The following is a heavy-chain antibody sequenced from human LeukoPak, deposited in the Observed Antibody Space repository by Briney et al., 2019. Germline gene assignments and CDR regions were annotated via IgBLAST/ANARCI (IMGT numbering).Heavy chain of an antibody. Sequence: SETLSLTCTVSGGSISGYYWSWIRQPPGQGLGWIGYIYYSGSTNYNPSLKSRVTISVDTSKNQFSLKLSSVTAADTAVYYCARARNWGLSDYMDVWGKGTTVTVSS. CDR1: GGSISGYY. CDR2: IYYSGST. V-gene: IGHV4-59*01. D-gene: IGHD7-27*01. J-gene: IGHJ6*03. CDR3: ARARNWGLSDYMDV.